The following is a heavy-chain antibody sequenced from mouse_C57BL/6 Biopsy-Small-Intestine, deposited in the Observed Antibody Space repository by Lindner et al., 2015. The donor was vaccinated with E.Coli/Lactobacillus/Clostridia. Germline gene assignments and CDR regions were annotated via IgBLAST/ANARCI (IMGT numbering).Heavy chain of an antibody. Sequence: VQLQESGPALVKPGASVKLSCKASGYTFTNYNINWVKQRPGQGPEWIGWIYPRDGSSKDNEKFKDKATLTVDTSSSTAYMALHSLTSEDSAVYYCVRDERYYLDYWGQGTTLTVSS. CDR3: VRDERYYLDY. CDR1: GYTFTNYN. V-gene: IGHV1-85*01. CDR2: IYPRDGSS. J-gene: IGHJ2*01.